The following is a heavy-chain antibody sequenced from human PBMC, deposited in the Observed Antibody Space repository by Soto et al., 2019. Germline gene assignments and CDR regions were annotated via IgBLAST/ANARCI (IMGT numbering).Heavy chain of an antibody. CDR1: GGSVSDKTYY. J-gene: IGHJ4*02. V-gene: IGHV4-61*01. CDR2: VYYSGTT. CDR3: ARTTAVPNTLRSRYSFDY. D-gene: IGHD4-17*01. Sequence: QVQLQESGPGLLKPSETLSLTCSVSGGSVSDKTYYWSWIRHPPGKRLEWIGYVYYSGTTNYNPSLKTRVTISVDLSKNRFSLRLSSVTTADTALYYCARTTAVPNTLRSRYSFDYWGQGTLVTVSS.